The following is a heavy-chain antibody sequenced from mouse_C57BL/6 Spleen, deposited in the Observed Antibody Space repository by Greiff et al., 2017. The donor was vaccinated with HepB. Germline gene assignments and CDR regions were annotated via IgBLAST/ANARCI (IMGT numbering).Heavy chain of an antibody. CDR2: IDPEDGDT. D-gene: IGHD2-3*01. V-gene: IGHV14-1*01. J-gene: IGHJ4*01. CDR3: TTSGPYDGYYDYAMDY. Sequence: VQLQQSGAELVRPGASVKLSCTASGFNIKDYYMHWVKQRPEQGLEWIGRIDPEDGDTEYAPKFQGKATMTADTSSNTAYLQLSSLTSEDTAVYYCTTSGPYDGYYDYAMDYWGQGTSVTVSS. CDR1: GFNIKDYY.